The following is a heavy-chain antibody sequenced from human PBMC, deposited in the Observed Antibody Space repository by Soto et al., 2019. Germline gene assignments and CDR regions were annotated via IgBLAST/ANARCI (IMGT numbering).Heavy chain of an antibody. D-gene: IGHD2-15*01. Sequence: AQGKGLEWVAVISYDGSNKYYADSVKGRFTISRDNSKNTLYLQMNSLRAEDTALYYCFFFQAEDGIRDTVPVSAFLLNRSSDL. V-gene: IGHV3-30*03. CDR3: FFFQAEDGIRDTVPVSAFLLNRSSDL. J-gene: IGHJ2*01. CDR2: ISYDGSNK.